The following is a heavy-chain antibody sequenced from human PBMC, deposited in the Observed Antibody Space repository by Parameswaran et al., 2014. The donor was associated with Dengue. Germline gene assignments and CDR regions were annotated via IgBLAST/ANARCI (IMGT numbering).Heavy chain of an antibody. Sequence: VRQMPGKGLEWVAIIWSDGSNYYYADSVKGQFTISRDNSKNMVYLQMNSLRAEDTAVYYCAKNRASSTSYFPAHYYGMDVWGQGTTVTVSS. J-gene: IGHJ6*02. V-gene: IGHV3-33*03. CDR3: AKNRASSTSYFPAHYYGMDV. CDR2: IWSDGSNY. D-gene: IGHD6-13*01.